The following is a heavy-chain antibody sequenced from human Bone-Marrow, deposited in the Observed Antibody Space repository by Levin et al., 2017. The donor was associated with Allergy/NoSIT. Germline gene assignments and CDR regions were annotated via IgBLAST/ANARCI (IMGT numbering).Heavy chain of an antibody. Sequence: GESLKISCKASGYTFIGYYMHWVRQAPGQGLEWVGWINPDNGGTHSAEKFQGRVTMTRDTSINAVFLDMNSLTSDDTAVYFCARGVGRTCLQARFHSWFHAWGQGALVTVSS. CDR2: INPDNGGT. CDR1: GYTFIGYY. J-gene: IGHJ5*02. V-gene: IGHV1-2*02. D-gene: IGHD6-6*01. CDR3: ARGVGRTCLQARFHSWFHA.